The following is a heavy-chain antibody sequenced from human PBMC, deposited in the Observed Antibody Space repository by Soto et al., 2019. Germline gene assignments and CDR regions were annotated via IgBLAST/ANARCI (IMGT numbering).Heavy chain of an antibody. J-gene: IGHJ4*02. CDR2: IKQDGSEK. D-gene: IGHD3-10*01. CDR3: ARDLNLLWFGELFPTAIDY. CDR1: GFTFSSYW. Sequence: PGGSLRLSCAASGFTFSSYWMSWVRQAPGKGLEWVANIKQDGSEKYYVDSVKGRFTISRDNAKNSLYLQMNSLRAEDTAVYYCARDLNLLWFGELFPTAIDYWGQGALVTVSS. V-gene: IGHV3-7*01.